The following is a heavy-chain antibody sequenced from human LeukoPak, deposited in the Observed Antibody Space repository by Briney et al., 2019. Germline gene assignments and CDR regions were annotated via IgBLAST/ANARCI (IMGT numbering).Heavy chain of an antibody. CDR3: ATRRVGATKAAFDI. CDR2: ISSSGGTI. J-gene: IGHJ3*02. CDR1: GFTLNTYN. Sequence: GGSLRLSCAASGFTLNTYNVNWVRQAPGKGLEWVSYISSSGGTIYYADSVEGRFTISRDNAKNSLYLQMNSLRAEDTAMYYCATRRVGATKAAFDIWGQGTMVTVSS. D-gene: IGHD1-26*01. V-gene: IGHV3-48*04.